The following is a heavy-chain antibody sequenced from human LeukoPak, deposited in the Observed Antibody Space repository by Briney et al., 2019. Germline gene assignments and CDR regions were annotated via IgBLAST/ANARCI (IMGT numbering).Heavy chain of an antibody. Sequence: SVKVSCEASGGTFSSYAISWVRQAPGQGLEWMGGIIPIFGTANYAQKFQGRVTITTDESTSTAYMELSSLRSEDTAVYYCARDMRPGLRGSFDYWGQGTLVTVSS. V-gene: IGHV1-69*05. CDR1: GGTFSSYA. CDR2: IIPIFGTA. J-gene: IGHJ4*02. D-gene: IGHD4-17*01. CDR3: ARDMRPGLRGSFDY.